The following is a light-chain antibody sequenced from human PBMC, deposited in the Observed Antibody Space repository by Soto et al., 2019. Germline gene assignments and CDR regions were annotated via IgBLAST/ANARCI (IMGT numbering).Light chain of an antibody. V-gene: IGLV1-47*01. CDR3: AAWDDSLSGYV. CDR1: SSNIGNHY. J-gene: IGLJ1*01. Sequence: QSVLTQSPSASGTPGQRVTISCSGSSSNIGNHYVYWYQHLPGTAPKLLIYRNNQRPSGVPDRFSGSHSGTSGSLAISGLRSEDEADYYCAAWDDSLSGYVFGTGTKLTVL. CDR2: RNN.